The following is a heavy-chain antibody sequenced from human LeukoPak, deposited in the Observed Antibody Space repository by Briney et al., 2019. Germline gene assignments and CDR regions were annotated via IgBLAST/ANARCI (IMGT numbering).Heavy chain of an antibody. D-gene: IGHD6-19*01. V-gene: IGHV1-3*01. CDR2: INAGNGNT. CDR1: GYTFTSYA. CDR3: ARSPNLHSSGWSLNWFDP. J-gene: IGHJ5*02. Sequence: ASVKVSCKASGYTFTSYAMHWVRQAPGQRLEWMGWINAGNGNTKYSQKFQGRVTITRGTSASTAYMELSSLRSEDTAVYYCARSPNLHSSGWSLNWFDPWGQGTLVTVSS.